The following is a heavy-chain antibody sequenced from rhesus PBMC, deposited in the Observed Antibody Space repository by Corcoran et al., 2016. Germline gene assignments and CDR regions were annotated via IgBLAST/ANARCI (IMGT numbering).Heavy chain of an antibody. D-gene: IGHD4-29*01. CDR3: SRKYGIIYFDY. CDR2: IRSKAYGGTA. Sequence: EVQLVESGGALVQPGGSLRLSCAASGSIFSDPFMYWVRQAPGQGLEWVALIRSKAYGGTAEYAASVKDRCTISRDNSKSSAYLQRNSLKTEDTAVYYCSRKYGIIYFDYWGQGVLVTVSS. V-gene: IGHV3-184*01. J-gene: IGHJ4*01. CDR1: GSIFSDPF.